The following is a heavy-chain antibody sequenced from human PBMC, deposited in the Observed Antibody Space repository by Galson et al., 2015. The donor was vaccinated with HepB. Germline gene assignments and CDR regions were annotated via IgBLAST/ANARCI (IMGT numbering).Heavy chain of an antibody. CDR2: IYYSGST. D-gene: IGHD3-3*01. V-gene: IGHV4-59*08. CDR3: ARLDGVRAVFDY. J-gene: IGHJ4*02. Sequence: ETLSLTCTVSGGSTSSYYWNWIRQPPGKGLEWIGYIYYSGSTNYNPSLRSRLAMSIDTSKNQFSLKLNSVTASDTAVYYCARLDGVRAVFDYWGQGTLVTVSS. CDR1: GGSTSSYY.